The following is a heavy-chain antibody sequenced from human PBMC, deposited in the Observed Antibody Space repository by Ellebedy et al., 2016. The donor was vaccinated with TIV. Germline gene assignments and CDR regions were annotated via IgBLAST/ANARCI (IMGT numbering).Heavy chain of an antibody. Sequence: GGSLRLSCAASGLTVTSNYMNWVRQAPGKGLEWVSSIYSGDETYYADSVKGRFFISRDTSKNTLYLQMNSLRGEDTALYYCARDYYDFWTGLDSSYVWGQGTIVTVSS. CDR2: IYSGDET. V-gene: IGHV3-66*01. D-gene: IGHD3-3*01. CDR1: GLTVTSNY. J-gene: IGHJ3*01. CDR3: ARDYYDFWTGLDSSYV.